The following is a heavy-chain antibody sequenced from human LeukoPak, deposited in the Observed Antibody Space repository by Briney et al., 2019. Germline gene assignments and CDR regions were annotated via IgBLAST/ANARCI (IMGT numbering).Heavy chain of an antibody. CDR3: ARSANRYLTNSSSSHYYYYYMDV. D-gene: IGHD6-6*01. Sequence: ASVKVSCKASGGTFSSYAISWVRQAPGQGLEWMGGIIPIFGTANYAQKFQGRVTITMDESTSTAYMELSSLRSEDTAVYYCARSANRYLTNSSSSHYYYYYMDVWGKGTTVTVSS. J-gene: IGHJ6*03. V-gene: IGHV1-69*05. CDR2: IIPIFGTA. CDR1: GGTFSSYA.